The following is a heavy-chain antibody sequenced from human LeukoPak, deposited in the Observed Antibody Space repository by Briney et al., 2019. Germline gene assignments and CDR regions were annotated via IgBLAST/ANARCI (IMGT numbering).Heavy chain of an antibody. CDR1: GFTFSSYG. J-gene: IGHJ4*02. CDR3: AKVGRYYYDSSGYGFDY. Sequence: PGGSLRLSCAASGFTFSSYGMHWVRQAPGKGLEWVAVISYDGSNKYYADSVKGRFTISRDNSKNTVYLQMNSLRAEDTAVYYCAKVGRYYYDSSGYGFDYWGQGTLVTVSS. V-gene: IGHV3-30*18. D-gene: IGHD3-22*01. CDR2: ISYDGSNK.